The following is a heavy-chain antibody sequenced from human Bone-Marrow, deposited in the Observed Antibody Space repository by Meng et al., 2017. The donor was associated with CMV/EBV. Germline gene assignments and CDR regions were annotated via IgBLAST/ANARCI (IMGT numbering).Heavy chain of an antibody. CDR1: GYTFNGYY. J-gene: IGHJ6*02. V-gene: IGHV1-2*02. Sequence: ASVKVSCKASGYTFNGYYIHWVRQAPGQGLEWLGWIDPNTGATNYAQKFQGRVTITADKSTSTAYMELSSLRSEDTAVYYCARDRRYDFWSGYQTKAYYYYGMDVWGQGTTVTVSS. D-gene: IGHD3-3*01. CDR2: IDPNTGAT. CDR3: ARDRRYDFWSGYQTKAYYYYGMDV.